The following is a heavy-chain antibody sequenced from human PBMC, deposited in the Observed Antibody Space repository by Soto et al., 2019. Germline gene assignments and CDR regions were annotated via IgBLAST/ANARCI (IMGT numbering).Heavy chain of an antibody. D-gene: IGHD2-2*01. CDR2: ISSSSSYI. V-gene: IGHV3-21*01. J-gene: IGHJ6*02. Sequence: EVQLVESGGGLVKPGGSLRLSCAASGFTFSSYSMNWVRQAPGKGLEWVSSISSSSSYIYYADSMKGRFTISRDNAKNSLYLQMNSLRAEDTAVYYCARDIVVVPAAKGYYYYYGMDVWGQGTTVTVSS. CDR1: GFTFSSYS. CDR3: ARDIVVVPAAKGYYYYYGMDV.